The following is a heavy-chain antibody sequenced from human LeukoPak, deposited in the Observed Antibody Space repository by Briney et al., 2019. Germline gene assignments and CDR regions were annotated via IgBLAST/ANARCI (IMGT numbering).Heavy chain of an antibody. CDR1: GFSISSGYY. D-gene: IGHD2-21*01. Sequence: PSETLSLTCTVSGFSISSGYYWGWIRQPPGKGLEWIGSIYHSGSTYYNPSLKSRVTISVDTSKNQFSLKLSSVTAVDTAVYYCARAKYSDYWGQGTLVTVSS. J-gene: IGHJ4*02. V-gene: IGHV4-38-2*02. CDR3: ARAKYSDY. CDR2: IYHSGST.